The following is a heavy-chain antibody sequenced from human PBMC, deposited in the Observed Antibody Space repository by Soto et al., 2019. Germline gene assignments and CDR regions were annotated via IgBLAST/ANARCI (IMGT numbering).Heavy chain of an antibody. V-gene: IGHV4-34*01. D-gene: IGHD2-2*01. Sequence: QVQLQQWGAGLLKPSETLSLTCAVYGGSFSGYYWSWIRQPPGKGLEWIGEINHSGSTNYNPSLKSRVTISVDTSKNQFSLKLSSVTAADAAVYYCASLPKDCCSTSCKINWFDPWGQGTLVTVSS. CDR2: INHSGST. CDR3: ASLPKDCCSTSCKINWFDP. J-gene: IGHJ5*02. CDR1: GGSFSGYY.